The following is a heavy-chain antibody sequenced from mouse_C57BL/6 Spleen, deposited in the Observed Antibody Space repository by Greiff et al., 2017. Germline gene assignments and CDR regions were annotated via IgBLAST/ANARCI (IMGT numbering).Heavy chain of an antibody. CDR1: GFSLTSYG. J-gene: IGHJ3*01. Sequence: VQVVESGPGLVQPSQSLSITCTVSGFSLTSYGVHWVRQSPGKGLEWLGVIWSGGSTDYNAAFISRLSISKDNSKSQVFFKMNSLQADDTAIYYCARNTTVVASFAYWGQGTLVTVSA. CDR2: IWSGGST. V-gene: IGHV2-2*01. D-gene: IGHD1-1*01. CDR3: ARNTTVVASFAY.